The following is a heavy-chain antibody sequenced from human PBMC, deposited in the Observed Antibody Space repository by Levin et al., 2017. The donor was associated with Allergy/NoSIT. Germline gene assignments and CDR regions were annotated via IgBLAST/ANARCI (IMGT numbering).Heavy chain of an antibody. CDR3: ASRTYRA. D-gene: IGHD3-16*02. V-gene: IGHV4-39*01. J-gene: IGHJ5*02. CDR2: IFYSGGT. CDR1: GGSISSSTYY. Sequence: PSETLSLTCTVSGGSISSSTYYWGWIRQPPGKGLVWIGSIFYSGGTYYNPSLRSRITISVDTSKNQFSLKLRSVTAADTAVYYCASRTYRAWGQGTLVTVSS.